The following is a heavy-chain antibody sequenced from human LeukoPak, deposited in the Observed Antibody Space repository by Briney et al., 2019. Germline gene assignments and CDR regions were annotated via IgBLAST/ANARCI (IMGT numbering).Heavy chain of an antibody. J-gene: IGHJ4*02. CDR2: IGSAGYT. Sequence: GGSLRLSCEVSGFTFDNNDMHWVRQTTGKGLEWVSAIGSAGYTYYADSVRGRFTITRDNAKQSLYLQMNSLRVEDTAVYHCLRQPDSGRYGFYFWGRGTQVTVSS. CDR3: LRQPDSGRYGFYF. CDR1: GFTFDNND. D-gene: IGHD1-26*01. V-gene: IGHV3-13*01.